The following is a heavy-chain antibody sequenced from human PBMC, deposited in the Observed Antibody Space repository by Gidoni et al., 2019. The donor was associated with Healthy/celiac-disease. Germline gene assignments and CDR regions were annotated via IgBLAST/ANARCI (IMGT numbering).Heavy chain of an antibody. V-gene: IGHV3-7*01. CDR1: GFTFSRSW. CDR3: ARGDYFDSSGYFSDAFDI. D-gene: IGHD3-22*01. Sequence: EVQLVESGGGLVQPGGSLRVSCAASGFTFSRSWMSGVRQAPGKGLEWVANIKPDGSEGYYLDSVKGRFSISRDNGKNSLYLQMNSLRAEDTAVYYCARGDYFDSSGYFSDAFDIWGQGTMVTVSS. CDR2: IKPDGSEG. J-gene: IGHJ3*02.